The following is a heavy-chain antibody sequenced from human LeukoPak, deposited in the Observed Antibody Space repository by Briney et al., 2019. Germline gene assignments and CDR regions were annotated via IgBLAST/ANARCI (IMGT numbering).Heavy chain of an antibody. Sequence: GGSLRLSCAASGFTFSTYGMSWVRQAPGKGLEWVSLVTDSGGSTFYAGSVKGRFTISRDNFKSTLYLQMNSLRAEDTAIYYCATTRRDTAAAGYLRYFDYWGQGTLVTVSS. V-gene: IGHV3-23*01. D-gene: IGHD6-13*01. CDR1: GFTFSTYG. J-gene: IGHJ4*02. CDR3: ATTRRDTAAAGYLRYFDY. CDR2: VTDSGGST.